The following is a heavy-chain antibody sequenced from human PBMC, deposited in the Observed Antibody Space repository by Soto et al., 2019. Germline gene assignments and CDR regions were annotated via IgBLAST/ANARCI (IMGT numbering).Heavy chain of an antibody. CDR1: GYTFTSYG. CDR3: AIDHGGSRTKYYYYYYGMDV. V-gene: IGHV1-18*01. CDR2: ISAYNGNT. D-gene: IGHD1-26*01. Sequence: ASVKVSCKASGYTFTSYGISWVRQAPGQGLERIGWISAYNGNTNYAQKLQGRVTMTTDTSTSTAYMELRSLRSDDTAVYYCAIDHGGSRTKYYYYYYGMDVWGQGTTVTVSS. J-gene: IGHJ6*02.